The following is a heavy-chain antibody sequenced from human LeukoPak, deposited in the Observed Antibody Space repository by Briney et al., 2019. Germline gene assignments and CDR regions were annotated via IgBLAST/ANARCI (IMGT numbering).Heavy chain of an antibody. CDR1: GFTFSSYG. Sequence: PGGSLRLSCAASGFTFSSYGMYWVRQAPGKGLEWVAVIWYDGSNKYYADSVKGRFTTSRDNSKNTLYLQMNSLRAEDTAVYYCAKDLALWLLGYWGQGTLVTVSS. D-gene: IGHD5-18*01. J-gene: IGHJ4*02. CDR2: IWYDGSNK. CDR3: AKDLALWLLGY. V-gene: IGHV3-33*06.